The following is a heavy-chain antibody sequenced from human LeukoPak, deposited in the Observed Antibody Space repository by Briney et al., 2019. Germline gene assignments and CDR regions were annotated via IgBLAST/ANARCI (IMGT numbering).Heavy chain of an antibody. CDR2: ISWNSSSI. CDR3: AKESAIGYFDY. CDR1: GFTFDDYA. J-gene: IGHJ4*02. Sequence: GGSLRLSCAASGFTFDDYAMHWVRQAPGKGLEWVSGISWNSSSIGYADSVKGRFTISRDNAKNSLYLQMNSLRAEDMALYYCAKESAIGYFDYWGQGTLVTVSS. D-gene: IGHD2-2*02. V-gene: IGHV3-9*03.